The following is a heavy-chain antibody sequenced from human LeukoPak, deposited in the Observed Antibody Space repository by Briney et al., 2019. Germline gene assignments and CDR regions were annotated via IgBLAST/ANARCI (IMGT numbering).Heavy chain of an antibody. V-gene: IGHV3-23*01. D-gene: IGHD3-22*01. CDR2: ISGSGGST. CDR3: AKGALYYYDSSGLAPDYFDY. J-gene: IGHJ4*02. Sequence: PGGSLRLSCAASGFTFSSYAMSWVRQAPGKGLEWVSAISGSGGSTYYADSVKGRFTISRDNSKNTLYLQMNSLRAEDTAVYYCAKGALYYYDSSGLAPDYFDYWGQGTLVTASS. CDR1: GFTFSSYA.